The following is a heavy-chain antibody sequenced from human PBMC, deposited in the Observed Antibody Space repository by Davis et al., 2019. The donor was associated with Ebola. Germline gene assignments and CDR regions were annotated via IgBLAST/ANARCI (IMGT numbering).Heavy chain of an antibody. Sequence: GESLKISCKGSGYSFTSYWIGWVRQMPGKGLEWMGIIYPGDSDTRYSPSFQGQVTISADKSISTAYLQWSSLKASDTAMYYCARGYYDILTGYSNYYYYYGMDVWGQGTTVTVSS. CDR3: ARGYYDILTGYSNYYYYYGMDV. CDR2: IYPGDSDT. J-gene: IGHJ6*02. V-gene: IGHV5-51*01. CDR1: GYSFTSYW. D-gene: IGHD3-9*01.